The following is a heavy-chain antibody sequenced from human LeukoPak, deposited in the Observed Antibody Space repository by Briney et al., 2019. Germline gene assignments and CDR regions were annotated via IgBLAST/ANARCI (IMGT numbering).Heavy chain of an antibody. V-gene: IGHV4-61*02. CDR1: GGSISSGSYY. CDR3: ARLRYSSGWSYFDH. CDR2: IYTSGST. J-gene: IGHJ4*02. Sequence: SETLSLTCTVSGGSISSGSYYWSWIRQPAGKGLEWIGRIYTSGSTNYNPSLKSRVTLSVDTSKNQFSLKLSSVTAADTAVYYCARLRYSSGWSYFDHWGQGTLVTVSS. D-gene: IGHD6-19*01.